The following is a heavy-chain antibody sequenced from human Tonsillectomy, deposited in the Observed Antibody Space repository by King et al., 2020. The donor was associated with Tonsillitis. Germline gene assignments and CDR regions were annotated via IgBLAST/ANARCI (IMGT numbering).Heavy chain of an antibody. D-gene: IGHD3-9*01. J-gene: IGHJ6*03. CDR2: ISSSDSTI. CDR3: ARDRVHDMLTGYYNYYHYYRDV. V-gene: IGHV3-48*03. CDR1: GFILSSYE. Sequence: VQLVESGGGLVQPGGSLRLSCAASGFILSSYEMNWVRQAPGKGLEWVSYISSSDSTIYYADSVKGRFTISRDNAKNSLYLQMNSLRAEDTAVYYCARDRVHDMLTGYYNYYHYYRDVWGKGTTVTVSS.